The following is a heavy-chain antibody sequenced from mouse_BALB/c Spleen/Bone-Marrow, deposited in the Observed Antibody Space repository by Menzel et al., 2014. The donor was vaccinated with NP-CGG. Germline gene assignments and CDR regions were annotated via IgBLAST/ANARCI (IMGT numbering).Heavy chain of an antibody. Sequence: QVQLQQSGAELVRPGSSVKISCKASGYAFSSYWMNWVKQRPEQGLEWIGQIYPGDGDTNYNGKFKGKATLTADKSSSTAYMQLSSLTSKDSAVYFCARRGPGFDYWGQGTTLTVSS. J-gene: IGHJ2*01. CDR3: ARRGPGFDY. CDR1: GYAFSSYW. CDR2: IYPGDGDT. D-gene: IGHD3-3*01. V-gene: IGHV1-80*01.